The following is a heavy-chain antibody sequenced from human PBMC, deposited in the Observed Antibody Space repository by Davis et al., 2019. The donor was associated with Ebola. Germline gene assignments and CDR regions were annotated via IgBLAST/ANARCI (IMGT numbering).Heavy chain of an antibody. CDR3: ARRDSSGWYIRFDY. CDR2: INAGNGNT. D-gene: IGHD6-19*01. V-gene: IGHV1-3*01. Sequence: ASVKVSCKASGYTFTSYAMHWVRQAPGQRLEWMGWINAGNGNTKYSQKFQGRVTITRDTSASTAYMELRSLRSDDTAVYYCARRDSSGWYIRFDYWGQGTLVTVSS. J-gene: IGHJ4*02. CDR1: GYTFTSYA.